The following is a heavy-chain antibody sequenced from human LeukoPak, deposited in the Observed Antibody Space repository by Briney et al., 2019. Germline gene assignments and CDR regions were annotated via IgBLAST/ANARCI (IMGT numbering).Heavy chain of an antibody. D-gene: IGHD2-2*01. J-gene: IGHJ6*03. CDR2: MNPNSGNT. Sequence: ASVKVSCKASRYTFTSYDINWVRQATGQGLEWMGWMNPNSGNTGYAQKFQGRVTMTRNTSTSTAYMELSSLRSEDTAVYYCARVGGYCSSTSCYPPAYYYYMDVWGKGTTVIVSS. CDR3: ARVGGYCSSTSCYPPAYYYYMDV. V-gene: IGHV1-8*01. CDR1: RYTFTSYD.